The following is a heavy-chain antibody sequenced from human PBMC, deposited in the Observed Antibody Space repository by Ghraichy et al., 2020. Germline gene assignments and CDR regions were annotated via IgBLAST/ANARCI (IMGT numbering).Heavy chain of an antibody. CDR1: GFTFSSYS. D-gene: IGHD6-19*01. CDR3: ARGDSSGWYPVGMDV. CDR2: ISSSSSYI. J-gene: IGHJ6*02. V-gene: IGHV3-21*01. Sequence: GESLNISCAASGFTFSSYSMNWVRQAPGKGLEWVSSISSSSSYIYYADSVKGRFTISRDNAKNSLYLQMNSLRAEDTAVYYCARGDSSGWYPVGMDVWGQGTTVTVSS.